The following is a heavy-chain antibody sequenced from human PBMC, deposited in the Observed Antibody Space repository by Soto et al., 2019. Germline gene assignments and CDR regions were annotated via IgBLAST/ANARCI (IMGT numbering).Heavy chain of an antibody. V-gene: IGHV1-69*13. CDR3: ASPKFRFWQQLDP. CDR2: IIPIFGTA. D-gene: IGHD3-3*01. Sequence: SVKVSCKASGGAFSSYAISWVRQAPGQGLEWMGGIIPIFGTANYAQKFQGRVTITADESTSTAYMELSSLRSEDTAVYYCASPKFRFWQQLDPWGQGTLVTVSS. J-gene: IGHJ5*02. CDR1: GGAFSSYA.